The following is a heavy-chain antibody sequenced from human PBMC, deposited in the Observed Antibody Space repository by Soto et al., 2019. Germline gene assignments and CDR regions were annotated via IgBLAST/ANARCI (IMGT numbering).Heavy chain of an antibody. CDR2: IYYSGST. CDR1: GGSISSGGYY. Sequence: PSETLSLTCTVSGGSISSGGYYWSWIRQHPGKGLEWIGYIYYSGSTNYNPSLKSRVTISVDTSKNQFSLKLSSVTAADTAVYYCARGYSSRSWFDPWGQGTLVTVSS. CDR3: ARGYSSRSWFDP. D-gene: IGHD6-13*01. V-gene: IGHV4-61*08. J-gene: IGHJ5*02.